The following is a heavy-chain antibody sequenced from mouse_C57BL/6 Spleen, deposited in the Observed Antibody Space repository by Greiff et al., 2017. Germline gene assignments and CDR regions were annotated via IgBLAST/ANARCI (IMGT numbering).Heavy chain of an antibody. J-gene: IGHJ2*01. V-gene: IGHV1-22*01. CDR1: GYTFTDYN. CDR3: ARGNYYGSSDAFDD. CDR2: INPNNGGT. Sequence: VQLKQSGPELVKPGASVKMSCKASGYTFTDYNMHWVKQSHGKSLEWIGYINPNNGGTSYNQKFKGKATLTVNKSSSTAYMELRSLTSEDSAVYYCARGNYYGSSDAFDDWGQGTTLTVSS. D-gene: IGHD1-1*01.